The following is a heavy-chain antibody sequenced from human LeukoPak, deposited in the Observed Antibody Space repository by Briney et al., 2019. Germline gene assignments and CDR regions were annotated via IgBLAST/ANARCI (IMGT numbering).Heavy chain of an antibody. D-gene: IGHD4-23*01. CDR2: IYYSGST. Sequence: PSETLSLTCTVSGGSISSGDYYWSWIRQPPGKGLEWIGYIYYSGSTYYNPSLKSRVTISVDTSKNQFSLKLSSVTAADTAVYYCARVVTQGYFDYWGQGTLVTVSS. V-gene: IGHV4-30-4*08. CDR1: GGSISSGDYY. CDR3: ARVVTQGYFDY. J-gene: IGHJ4*02.